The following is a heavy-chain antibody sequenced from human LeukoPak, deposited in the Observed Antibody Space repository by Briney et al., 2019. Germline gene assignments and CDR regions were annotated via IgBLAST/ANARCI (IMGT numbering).Heavy chain of an antibody. CDR2: IYYSGST. J-gene: IGHJ4*02. CDR3: ARVLGKYDFWSGYIHPSPFDY. V-gene: IGHV4-39*01. CDR1: GGSISSSSYY. D-gene: IGHD3-3*01. Sequence: SETLSLTCTVSGGSISSSSYYWGWIRQPPGKGLEWIGSIYYSGSTYYNPSLKSRVTISVDTSKNQFSLKLSSVTAADTAVYYCARVLGKYDFWSGYIHPSPFDYWGQGTLVTVSS.